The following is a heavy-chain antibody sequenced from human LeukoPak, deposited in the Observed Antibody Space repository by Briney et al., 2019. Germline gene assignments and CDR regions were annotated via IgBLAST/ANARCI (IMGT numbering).Heavy chain of an antibody. V-gene: IGHV1-69*04. CDR1: GGSFSSYA. Sequence: ASVKVSCKASGGSFSSYAISWVRQAPGQGLEWMGRIIPILGMANYAQKFQGRVTITADKSTSSAYMELSSLRSEDTAVYCCARERFGELLRVPYYFDCWGQGTLVTVSS. CDR2: IIPILGMA. J-gene: IGHJ4*02. CDR3: ARERFGELLRVPYYFDC. D-gene: IGHD3-10*01.